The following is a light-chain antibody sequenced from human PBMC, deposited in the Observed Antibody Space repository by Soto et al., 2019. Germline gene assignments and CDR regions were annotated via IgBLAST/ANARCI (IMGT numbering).Light chain of an antibody. CDR1: QSMSSY. Sequence: DIQMTQSPSSLSASVGDRVTITCRASQSMSSYLNWYQQKPGKAPKLLIYAASSLQSGVPSWFSGSGAGTAFTLTISSLQPTDFATYYCQQSYSTPMYTFDQGTKLEIK. CDR3: QQSYSTPMYT. V-gene: IGKV1-39*01. CDR2: AAS. J-gene: IGKJ2*01.